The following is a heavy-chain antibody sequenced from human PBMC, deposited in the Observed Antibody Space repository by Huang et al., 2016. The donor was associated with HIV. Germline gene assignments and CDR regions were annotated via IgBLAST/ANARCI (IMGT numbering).Heavy chain of an antibody. Sequence: EVQLLESGGGLVQPGGSLRLSCAASGFTFSSYWMHWVRQVPGKGLVWVSNIKSDGSSTSYADSVKGRFTISRDNAKNTLYLQMNSLRAEDTAVYYCARGSRQGKYYYGSGTAYWGQGTLVTVSS. D-gene: IGHD3-10*01. CDR2: IKSDGSST. CDR3: ARGSRQGKYYYGSGTAY. J-gene: IGHJ4*02. V-gene: IGHV3-74*01. CDR1: GFTFSSYW.